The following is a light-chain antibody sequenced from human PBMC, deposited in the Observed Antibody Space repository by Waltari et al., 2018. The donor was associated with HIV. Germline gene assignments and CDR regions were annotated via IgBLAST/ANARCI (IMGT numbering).Light chain of an antibody. CDR2: LGS. Sequence: DIVMTQSPLSMTVTPGEPASTSCRSSQSLLHSNGYNYLDWYLQKPGQSPQLLIYLGSNRASGVPDRFSGSGSGTDFTLKISRVEAEDFGVYSCMQTLQTPPWTFGQGTRVEIK. V-gene: IGKV2-28*01. J-gene: IGKJ1*01. CDR3: MQTLQTPPWT. CDR1: QSLLHSNGYNY.